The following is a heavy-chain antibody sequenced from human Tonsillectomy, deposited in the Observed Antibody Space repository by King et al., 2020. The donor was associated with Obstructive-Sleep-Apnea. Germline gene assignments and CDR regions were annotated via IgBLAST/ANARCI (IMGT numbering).Heavy chain of an antibody. CDR2: INPSGGGT. V-gene: IGHV1-46*01. CDR1: GYTFTSFY. Sequence: QLVQSGAEVRKPGASVKLSCKASGYTFTSFYIHWVRRAPGQGLEWMGVINPSGGGTSYAQKFLDRVTITRDSSTTTVHMELSSLRSEDTAVYYCARDFISQKRDTVVEPTPLTPDYGMDVWGRGTTVTVYS. D-gene: IGHD2-2*01. CDR3: ARDFISQKRDTVVEPTPLTPDYGMDV. J-gene: IGHJ6*02.